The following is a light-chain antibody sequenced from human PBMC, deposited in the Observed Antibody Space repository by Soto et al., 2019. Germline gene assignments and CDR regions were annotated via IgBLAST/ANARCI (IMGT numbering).Light chain of an antibody. CDR3: GAWDSSLSAGV. CDR2: DNN. CDR1: TSNIGNNY. Sequence: QTVVTQPPSVSAAPGQKVTISCSGSTSNIGNNYVSWYQQFPGTAPKLLIYDNNKRPSGIPDRFSGSKSGTSATLGITGLQTGDEADYYCGAWDSSLSAGVFGGGTKLTVL. V-gene: IGLV1-51*02. J-gene: IGLJ3*02.